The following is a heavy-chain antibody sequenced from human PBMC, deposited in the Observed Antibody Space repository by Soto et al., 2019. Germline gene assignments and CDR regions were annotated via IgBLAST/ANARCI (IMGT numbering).Heavy chain of an antibody. CDR3: ATWLGYWDENY. Sequence: EVQLLESGGGLVQPGGSLRLSCVGAGYTFRSYAMRWVRQSPGKGLEWVSSIRDSTDTTDYADSVKGRFIISRDNAKNTLYLQMKSLTAEDTAVYYCATWLGYWDENYWGQGTLVTVSA. J-gene: IGHJ4*02. V-gene: IGHV3-23*01. CDR2: IRDSTDTT. D-gene: IGHD1-1*01. CDR1: GYTFRSYA.